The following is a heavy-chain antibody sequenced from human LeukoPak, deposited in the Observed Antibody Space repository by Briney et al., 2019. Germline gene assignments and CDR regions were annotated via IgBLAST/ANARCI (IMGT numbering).Heavy chain of an antibody. J-gene: IGHJ6*02. CDR1: GFTVSTNY. V-gene: IGHV3-53*01. D-gene: IGHD2/OR15-2a*01. CDR3: ARDRRGLSERTALYGLDV. CDR2: IYSGGST. Sequence: GGSLRLSCAASGFTVSTNYMNWVRQAPGKGLEWVSVIYSGGSTYYADSVKGRFTISRDNSKNTLYLQMNSLRAEDTAVYYCARDRRGLSERTALYGLDVWGQGTTVTVSS.